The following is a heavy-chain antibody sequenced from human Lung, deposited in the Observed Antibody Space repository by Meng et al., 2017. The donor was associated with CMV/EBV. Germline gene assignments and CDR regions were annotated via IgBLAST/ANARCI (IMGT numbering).Heavy chain of an antibody. D-gene: IGHD7-27*01. CDR3: ARDNNWGPDY. V-gene: IGHV1-2*02. J-gene: IGHJ4*02. CDR2: IHPRRGNT. CDR1: GYTFTAHY. Sequence: SVXVSCKASGYTFTAHYFHWVRQAPGQGLEWMGWIHPRRGNTNYAQQFQGRVTLTRDTSTNTGYMELTRLTSDDTAVYYCARDNNWGPDYWGQGTLVTVSS.